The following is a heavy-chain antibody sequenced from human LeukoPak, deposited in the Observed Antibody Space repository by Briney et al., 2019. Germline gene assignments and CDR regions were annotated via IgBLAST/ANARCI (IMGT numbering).Heavy chain of an antibody. CDR2: VNPYNGGT. D-gene: IGHD3-10*01. CDR3: ARGGGYYGSGSSPFDY. CDR1: GYTFSDYY. J-gene: IGHJ4*02. Sequence: ASVKVSCKASGYTFSDYYMHWVRQAPGQGLEWMGWVNPYNGGTNYAQKFQGRVTMTRDTSISTAYMELSSLRSDDTAVYYCARGGGYYGSGSSPFDYWGQGTLVTVSS. V-gene: IGHV1-2*02.